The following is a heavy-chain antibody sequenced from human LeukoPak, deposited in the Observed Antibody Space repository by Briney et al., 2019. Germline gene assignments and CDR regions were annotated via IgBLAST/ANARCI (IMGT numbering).Heavy chain of an antibody. V-gene: IGHV1-8*01. CDR2: MSPNSDNT. CDR3: ARDPPRATMVRGAGGDY. Sequence: GASVKVSCKASGYTFTSYDINWVRQATGQGLEWMGWMSPNSDNTGYAQKFQGRVTMTRNTSISTAYMELSSLRSEDTAVYYCARDPPRATMVRGAGGDYWGQGTLVTVSS. J-gene: IGHJ4*02. D-gene: IGHD3-10*01. CDR1: GYTFTSYD.